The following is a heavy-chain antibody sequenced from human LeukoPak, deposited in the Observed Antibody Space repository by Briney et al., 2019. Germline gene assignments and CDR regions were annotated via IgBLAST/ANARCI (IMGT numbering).Heavy chain of an antibody. J-gene: IGHJ4*02. Sequence: SETLSLTCAVYGGSFSGYYWSWISQPPGKGLEWIGEINHSGSANYNPSLKGRVTISVDTSKNQFSLKLSSVTAADTAVYYCARSYGGNSGRYFDYWGQGTLVTVSS. V-gene: IGHV4-34*01. CDR2: INHSGSA. CDR1: GGSFSGYY. CDR3: ARSYGGNSGRYFDY. D-gene: IGHD4-23*01.